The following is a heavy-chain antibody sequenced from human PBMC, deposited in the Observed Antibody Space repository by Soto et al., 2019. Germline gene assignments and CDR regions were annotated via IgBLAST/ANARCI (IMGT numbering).Heavy chain of an antibody. V-gene: IGHV5-51*01. J-gene: IGHJ6*02. Sequence: GESLKISYKGSRYSFPIQWIGLVRETHGKVLEWMGSIYPADSDTRYSPSFQGQVTISADKSIRTAYLEWRRLKASDSAMYYCARITNTTTSYYDHSYGMDVWRQGTTVTVSS. CDR2: IYPADSDT. D-gene: IGHD3-16*01. CDR1: RYSFPIQW. CDR3: ARITNTTTSYYDHSYGMDV.